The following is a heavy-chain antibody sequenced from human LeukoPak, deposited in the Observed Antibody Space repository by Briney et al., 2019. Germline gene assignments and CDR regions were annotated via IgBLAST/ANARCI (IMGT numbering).Heavy chain of an antibody. J-gene: IGHJ4*02. CDR3: ASGPNFDWLFFY. CDR2: FDPEDGET. D-gene: IGHD3-9*01. Sequence: ASVKVSCKVSGYTLTELSMHWVRQAPGKGLEWMGGFDPEDGETIYAQEFQGRVTMTEDTSTDTAYMELSSLRSEDTAVYYCASGPNFDWLFFYWGQGTLVTVSS. CDR1: GYTLTELS. V-gene: IGHV1-24*01.